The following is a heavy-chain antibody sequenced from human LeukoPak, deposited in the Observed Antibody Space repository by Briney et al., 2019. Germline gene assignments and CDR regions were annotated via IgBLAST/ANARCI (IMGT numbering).Heavy chain of an antibody. Sequence: GGSLRLSCAASGFTFSSSDMSGVRQAPGKGLEWVSAISGSGGSTYYADSVKGRFTISRDNSKNTLYLQMNSLRAEDTAVYYCAKGDWNDNYFAYWGGGRLVTVSS. CDR1: GFTFSSSD. CDR2: ISGSGGST. V-gene: IGHV3-23*01. CDR3: AKGDWNDNYFAY. J-gene: IGHJ4*02. D-gene: IGHD1-1*01.